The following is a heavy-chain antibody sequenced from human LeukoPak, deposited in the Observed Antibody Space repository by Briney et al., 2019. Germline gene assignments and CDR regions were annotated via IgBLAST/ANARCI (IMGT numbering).Heavy chain of an antibody. CDR1: GSTFSSYE. D-gene: IGHD4-17*01. CDR3: ARDYSTVTTFFDY. Sequence: GGSLRLSCAASGSTFSSYEMNWVRQAPGKGLEWVSYISSSGSTIYYADSVKGRFTISRDNAKNSLYLQMNSLRAEDTAVYYCARDYSTVTTFFDYWGQGTLVTVSS. V-gene: IGHV3-48*03. CDR2: ISSSGSTI. J-gene: IGHJ4*02.